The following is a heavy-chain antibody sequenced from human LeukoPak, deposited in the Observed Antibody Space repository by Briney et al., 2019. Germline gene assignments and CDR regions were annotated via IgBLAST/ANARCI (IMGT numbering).Heavy chain of an antibody. D-gene: IGHD1-14*01. CDR1: GFTFSSYA. V-gene: IGHV3-23*01. CDR2: ISGSGGST. J-gene: IGHJ4*02. Sequence: GGSLRLSCAASGFTFSSYAMSWVRQAPGKGLEWVSAISGSGGSTYYADSVEGRFTISRDNSKNALYLQMNSLRAEDTAVYYCARTRESLTRYFDYWGQGTLVTVSS. CDR3: ARTRESLTRYFDY.